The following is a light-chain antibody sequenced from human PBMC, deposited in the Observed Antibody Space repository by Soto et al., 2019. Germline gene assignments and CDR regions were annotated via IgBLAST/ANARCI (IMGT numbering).Light chain of an antibody. CDR2: NVS. V-gene: IGLV2-14*01. Sequence: QSVLTQPASVSGSPGQSITISCTGTSSDVGGYNYVSWYQQHPGKAPKLIIYNVSNRPSGVSNRFSGSKSGNTASLTISGLQDEDEGHYYCSYFTSSNTVLFGGGTQLTVL. J-gene: IGLJ2*01. CDR1: SSDVGGYNY. CDR3: SYFTSSNTVL.